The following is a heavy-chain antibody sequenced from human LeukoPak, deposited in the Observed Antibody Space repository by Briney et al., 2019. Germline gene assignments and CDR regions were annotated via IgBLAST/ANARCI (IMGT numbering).Heavy chain of an antibody. D-gene: IGHD6-6*01. CDR2: IYHSGST. CDR3: ARDRGSSSLEWDFDY. V-gene: IGHV4-38-2*02. Sequence: SSETLSLTCTVSGYSISSGYYWGWIRQPPGKGLEGIGRIYHSGSTYYNPSLKSRDTISVDTSKNQFSLKLSSVTAADTAVYYCARDRGSSSLEWDFDYWGQGTLVTVSS. CDR1: GYSISSGYY. J-gene: IGHJ4*02.